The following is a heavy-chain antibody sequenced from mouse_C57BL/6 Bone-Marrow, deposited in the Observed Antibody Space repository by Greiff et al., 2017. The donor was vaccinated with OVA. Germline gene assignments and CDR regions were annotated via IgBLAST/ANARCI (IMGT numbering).Heavy chain of an antibody. CDR3: NYYYGYWYFDV. J-gene: IGHJ1*03. CDR1: GYTFTDYE. CDR2: IDPETGGT. Sequence: QVQLQQSGAELVRPGASVTLSCKASGYTFTDYEMHWVKQTPVHGLEWIGAIDPETGGTAYNQKFKGKAILTADKSSSPAYMELRSLTSEDSAVYYCNYYYGYWYFDVWGTGTTVTVSS. V-gene: IGHV1-15*01. D-gene: IGHD1-1*01.